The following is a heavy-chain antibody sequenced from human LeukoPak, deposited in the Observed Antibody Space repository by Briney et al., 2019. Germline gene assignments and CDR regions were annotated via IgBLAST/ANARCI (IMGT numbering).Heavy chain of an antibody. D-gene: IGHD3-9*01. J-gene: IGHJ6*03. CDR2: ISSSGSTI. V-gene: IGHV3-48*03. Sequence: QAGGSLRLSCAASGFTFSSYEMNWVRQAPGKGLEWVSYISSSGSTIYYADSVKGRFTISRDNAKNSLYLQMNSLRAEYTAVYYCARGDYDILTGYDYYYNMDVWGKGTTVTVSS. CDR3: ARGDYDILTGYDYYYNMDV. CDR1: GFTFSSYE.